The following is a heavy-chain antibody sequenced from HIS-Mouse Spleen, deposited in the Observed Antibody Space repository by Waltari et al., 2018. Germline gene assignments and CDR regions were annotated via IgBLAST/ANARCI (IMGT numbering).Heavy chain of an antibody. D-gene: IGHD6-6*01. Sequence: QLQLQESGSGLVKPSQTLSLTCAVSGGSISSGGYSWSWIRQPPGKGLEWIGYIYHSGSTYYNPSLKSRVTISVDRSKNQFSLKLSSVTAADTAVYYCASRQEYSSSYYFDYWGQGTLVTVSS. V-gene: IGHV4-30-2*01. J-gene: IGHJ4*02. CDR3: ASRQEYSSSYYFDY. CDR2: IYHSGST. CDR1: GGSISSGGYS.